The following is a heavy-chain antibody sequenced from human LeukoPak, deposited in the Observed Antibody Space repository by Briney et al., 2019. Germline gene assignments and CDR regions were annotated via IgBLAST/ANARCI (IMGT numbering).Heavy chain of an antibody. CDR3: ARWGYSSGS. D-gene: IGHD6-19*01. CDR2: ISGSGDFT. Sequence: GGSLRLSCAASGFTFSSYAMTWVRQAPGKGLEWVSSISGSGDFTYYTDSVKGRFTVSRDNAKNTLYLQMNSLRAEDTAVYYCARWGYSSGSWGQGTLVTVSS. CDR1: GFTFSSYA. J-gene: IGHJ5*02. V-gene: IGHV3-23*01.